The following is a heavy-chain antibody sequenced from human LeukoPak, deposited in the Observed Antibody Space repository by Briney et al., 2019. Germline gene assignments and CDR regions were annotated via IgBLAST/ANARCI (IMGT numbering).Heavy chain of an antibody. J-gene: IGHJ5*02. V-gene: IGHV1-18*01. Sequence: ASVKVSCNASGYTFTSYGISWVRQAPGQGLEWMGWISAYNGNTNYAQKLQGRVTMTTDTSTSTAYMELRGLRSDDTAVYYCARDGSAAGIDWFDPWGQGTLVTVSS. CDR1: GYTFTSYG. CDR3: ARDGSAAGIDWFDP. D-gene: IGHD6-13*01. CDR2: ISAYNGNT.